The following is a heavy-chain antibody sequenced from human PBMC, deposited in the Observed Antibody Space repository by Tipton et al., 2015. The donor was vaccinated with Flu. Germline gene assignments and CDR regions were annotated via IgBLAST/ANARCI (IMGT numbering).Heavy chain of an antibody. CDR1: RFTFSSYG. V-gene: IGHV3-30*19. J-gene: IGHJ2*01. Sequence: SLRLSCAASRFTFSSYGMHWVRQAPGRGLEWVALIKNDGTETYYADSVKGRFTISRDNSKYTLYLHMNSLRDDDTAVYYCARRYFDLWGRGTLVTVSS. CDR2: IKNDGTET. CDR3: ARRYFDL.